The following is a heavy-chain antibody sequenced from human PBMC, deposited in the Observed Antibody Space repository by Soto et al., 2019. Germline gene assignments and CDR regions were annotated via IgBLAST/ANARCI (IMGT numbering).Heavy chain of an antibody. CDR2: IYWDDDK. J-gene: IGHJ4*02. D-gene: IGHD3-3*01. CDR3: AHRVRRTVFGLVTTTAIYFDF. Sequence: QITLNESGPTVVRPTETLTLTCRFSGFSLTTSGVGVGWIRQSPGKAPEWLALIYWDDDKRYSASLKSRLTITKDTAKNQVVLTVSDLDPTDTATYYCAHRVRRTVFGLVTTTAIYFDFWAQGTPVAVSS. V-gene: IGHV2-5*02. CDR1: GFSLTTSGVG.